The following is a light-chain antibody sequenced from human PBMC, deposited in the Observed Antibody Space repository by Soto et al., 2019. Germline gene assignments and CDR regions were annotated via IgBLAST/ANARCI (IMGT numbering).Light chain of an antibody. J-gene: IGKJ4*01. CDR3: HQYFTLPS. Sequence: IVMTQSPASLTVSLGERATINCKSSQTVFTGSNNKNYLAWYQQKPGQAPKLLMYWATARESGVPDRFRGSGFGTDFTLTITSVQAEYVAVYYCHQYFTLPSFGGGTKVEI. V-gene: IGKV4-1*01. CDR2: WAT. CDR1: QTVFTGSNNKNY.